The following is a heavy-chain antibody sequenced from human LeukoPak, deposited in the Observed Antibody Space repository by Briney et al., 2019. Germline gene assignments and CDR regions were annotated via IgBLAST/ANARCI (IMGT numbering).Heavy chain of an antibody. CDR1: GGSFTTYY. D-gene: IGHD6-13*01. CDR3: ARGVYIAAAQYGY. V-gene: IGHV4-34*01. Sequence: SETLSLTCAVYGGSFTTYYWHWIRQPPGKGLEWIGQINHSGSSNYNPSLKSRVTISVDTSQHQLSLKLSSVTAADTAVYYCARGVYIAAAQYGYWGQGTLVTVSS. CDR2: INHSGSS. J-gene: IGHJ4*02.